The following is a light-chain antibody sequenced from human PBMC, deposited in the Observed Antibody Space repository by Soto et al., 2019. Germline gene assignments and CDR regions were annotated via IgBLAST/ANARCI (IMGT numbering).Light chain of an antibody. Sequence: QSVLTQPPSESGCPGQSVSISCTGTSSDVGGYNYVSWYQQHPGKAPKLMIYEVSKRPSGVPDRFSGSKSGNTASLTVSGLQAEDEADYYCSSYAGSNNFVLFGGGTKLTVL. J-gene: IGLJ2*01. CDR1: SSDVGGYNY. CDR2: EVS. CDR3: SSYAGSNNFVL. V-gene: IGLV2-8*01.